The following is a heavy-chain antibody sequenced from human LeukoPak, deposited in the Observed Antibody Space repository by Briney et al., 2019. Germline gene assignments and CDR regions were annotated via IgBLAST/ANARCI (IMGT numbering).Heavy chain of an antibody. CDR3: ARDGDDSSGYYPYYYGMDV. V-gene: IGHV3-30*04. CDR1: GFTFSSYA. J-gene: IGHJ6*02. D-gene: IGHD3-22*01. Sequence: GGSLRLSCAASGFTFSSYAMHWVRQAPGKGLEWVAVISYDGSNKYYADSVKGRFTISRDNSKNTLYLQMNSLRAEDTAVYYCARDGDDSSGYYPYYYGMDVWGQGTTVTVSS. CDR2: ISYDGSNK.